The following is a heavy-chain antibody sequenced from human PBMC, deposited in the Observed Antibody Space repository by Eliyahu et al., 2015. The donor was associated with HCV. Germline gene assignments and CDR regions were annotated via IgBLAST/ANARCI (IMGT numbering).Heavy chain of an antibody. D-gene: IGHD3-3*01. V-gene: IGHV4-34*01. CDR2: INHSGST. CDR3: ARNPYGRFLPSPRGAFDI. J-gene: IGHJ3*02. CDR1: GGSFSGYY. Sequence: QVQLQQWGAGLLKPSETLSLTCAVYGGSFSGYYWSWIRQPPGKGLEWIGEINHSGSTNYNPSLKSRVTISVDTSKNQFSLKLSSVTAADTAVYYCARNPYGRFLPSPRGAFDIWGQGTMVTVSS.